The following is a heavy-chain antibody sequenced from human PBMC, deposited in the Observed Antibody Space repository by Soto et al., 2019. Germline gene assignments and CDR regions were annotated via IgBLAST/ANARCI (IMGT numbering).Heavy chain of an antibody. CDR1: GYTLIMYY. J-gene: IGHJ4*02. CDR2: INPSGGST. CDR3: EFSPCSSGYYYDIEF. D-gene: IGHD3-22*01. Sequence: ASVKVSCKASGYTLIMYYIHWMRQAPGQGLEWMGLINPSGGSTTYAQKFQGRVTMTRDTSTSTVYIDLSSLRSEDTAVYYCEFSPCSSGYYYDIEFWGLGSQVSGSS. V-gene: IGHV1-46*01.